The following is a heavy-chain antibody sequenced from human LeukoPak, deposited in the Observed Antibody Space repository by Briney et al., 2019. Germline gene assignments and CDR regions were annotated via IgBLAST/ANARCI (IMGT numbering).Heavy chain of an antibody. J-gene: IGHJ3*02. D-gene: IGHD3-10*01. CDR2: IYSSGST. Sequence: PSQTLSLTCTVSGGSISSGSYHWSWIRQHPGKGLEWIGYIYSSGSTYYNSSLKSRVTISVDTSKNQSSLKLSSVTAADTAVYYCARCHYGSGTYAHSFDIWGQGTMVTVSS. V-gene: IGHV4-31*03. CDR3: ARCHYGSGTYAHSFDI. CDR1: GGSISSGSYH.